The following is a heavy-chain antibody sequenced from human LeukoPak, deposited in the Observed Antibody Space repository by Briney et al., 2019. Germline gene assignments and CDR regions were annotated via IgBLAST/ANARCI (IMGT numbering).Heavy chain of an antibody. J-gene: IGHJ4*02. D-gene: IGHD3-9*01. CDR1: GYSISSGYY. Sequence: PSETLSLTCAVSGYSISSGYYSGCIRHPPRKGVEWIGSIYHSGSTYYNPSRTSRVNISVDTSKHQFSLKLSCVTAADTAVYYCARHGSPELRYFVWLIYTGDYWGQGTLVTVSS. V-gene: IGHV4-38-2*01. CDR2: IYHSGST. CDR3: ARHGSPELRYFVWLIYTGDY.